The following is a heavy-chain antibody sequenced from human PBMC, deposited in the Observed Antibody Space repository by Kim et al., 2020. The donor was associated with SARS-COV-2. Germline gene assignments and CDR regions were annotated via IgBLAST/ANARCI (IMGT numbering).Heavy chain of an antibody. Sequence: ASVKVSCKASGYTFTSYAMNWVRQAPGQGLEWMGWINTNTGNPTYAQGFTGRFVFSLDTSVSTAYLQISSLKAEDTAVYYCARDLVDTAMGYNWFDPWGQGTLVTGSS. V-gene: IGHV7-4-1*02. CDR1: GYTFTSYA. J-gene: IGHJ5*02. D-gene: IGHD5-18*01. CDR2: INTNTGNP. CDR3: ARDLVDTAMGYNWFDP.